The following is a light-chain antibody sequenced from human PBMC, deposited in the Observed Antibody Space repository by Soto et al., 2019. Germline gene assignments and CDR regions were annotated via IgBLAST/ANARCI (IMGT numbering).Light chain of an antibody. CDR3: FSHRGGDSHV. Sequence: SVLTQPASVSGSPGQSITISCTGTSDDVGAYNFVSWYQQYPGKAPKLMVFGVINRPSGVSNRFSGSKTGNTASLTISGLQAEDEAFYYCFSHRGGDSHVFGTGTKVTVL. CDR2: GVI. J-gene: IGLJ1*01. CDR1: SDDVGAYNF. V-gene: IGLV2-14*01.